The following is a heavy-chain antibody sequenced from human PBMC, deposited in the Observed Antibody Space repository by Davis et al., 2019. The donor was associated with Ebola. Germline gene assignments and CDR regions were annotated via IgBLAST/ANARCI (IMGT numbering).Heavy chain of an antibody. J-gene: IGHJ4*02. CDR3: ARDSFCTYGVCNDRDFDY. CDR1: GYTFKNYV. V-gene: IGHV1-18*04. D-gene: IGHD2-8*01. CDR2: ISPHNGNT. Sequence: ASVKVSCKASGYTFKNYVISWVRQAPGQGLQWMGWISPHNGNTKYAEKFQGRVTMTTDTSTTTAYMELRSLGSDDTAIYYCARDSFCTYGVCNDRDFDYWGQGTLVTVSS.